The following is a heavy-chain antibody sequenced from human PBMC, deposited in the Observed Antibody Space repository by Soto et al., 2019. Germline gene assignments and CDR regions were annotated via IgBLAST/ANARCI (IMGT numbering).Heavy chain of an antibody. CDR3: SRAYCSGGSCYVFGY. CDR2: IRSKMYGGTI. Sequence: GGSLRLSCAASGFTVSSNYMSWFRRAPGKGLEWVGFIRSKMYGGTIEYAASVRGGFTISRDDSKSIAYLQMNSLKTEDTAVYYCSRAYCSGGSCYVFGYWGQGTQVTVSS. D-gene: IGHD2-15*01. J-gene: IGHJ4*02. CDR1: GFTVSSNY. V-gene: IGHV3-49*03.